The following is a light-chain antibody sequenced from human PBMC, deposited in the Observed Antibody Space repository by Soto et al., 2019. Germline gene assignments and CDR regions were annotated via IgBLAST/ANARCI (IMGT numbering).Light chain of an antibody. CDR1: QSVSSN. J-gene: IGKJ1*01. CDR3: QQRSNWPRST. CDR2: GAS. Sequence: IVMTQSPATLSVSPGERATLSCRASQSVSSNLAWYQQKPGQAPRLLIYGASTRATGIPARFSGSGSGTEFTLTISSLQSEDFAVYYCQQRSNWPRSTFGQGTKVDIK. V-gene: IGKV3-15*01.